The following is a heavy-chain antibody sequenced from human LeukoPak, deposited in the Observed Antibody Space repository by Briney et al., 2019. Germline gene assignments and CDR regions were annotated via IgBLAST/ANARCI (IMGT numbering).Heavy chain of an antibody. Sequence: GASVKVSCKASGYTLKTFGITWVRQAPGQGLEWMGWISTYNGNTNYEQKFQGRVTVTADASANTAYMEMRSLRSDDTAVYYCATGFLQWLRILEHWGQGTLVTVSS. V-gene: IGHV1-18*01. J-gene: IGHJ1*01. CDR2: ISTYNGNT. CDR3: ATGFLQWLRILEH. D-gene: IGHD3-3*01. CDR1: GYTLKTFG.